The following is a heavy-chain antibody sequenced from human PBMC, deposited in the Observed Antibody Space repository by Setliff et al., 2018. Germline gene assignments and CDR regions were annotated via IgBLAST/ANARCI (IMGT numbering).Heavy chain of an antibody. CDR1: GGSINSYY. J-gene: IGHJ6*02. Sequence: SETLSLTCIVSGGSINSYYWNWIRQPPGKGLEWIGYIYYSGNSNYDTNYNPSLKSRVTILSDTSKNQFSLILSSVTAADTAVYYCARDPTTYYDILTGSSSRRYGMDVWGQGTTVTVSS. V-gene: IGHV4-59*01. CDR2: IYYSGNSNYDT. D-gene: IGHD3-9*01. CDR3: ARDPTTYYDILTGSSSRRYGMDV.